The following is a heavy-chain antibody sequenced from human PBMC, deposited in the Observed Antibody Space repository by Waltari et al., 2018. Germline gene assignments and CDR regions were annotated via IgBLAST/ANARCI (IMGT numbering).Heavy chain of an antibody. Sequence: QVQLQQWGAGLLKPSETLSLTCAVYGGSFSGYYWSWIRQPPGKGLEWIGEINHSGSTNYNPSLKSRVTISVDTSKNQFSLKLSSVTAADTAVYYCAGGDGSVVVATIRGHYFDYWGQGTLVTVSS. V-gene: IGHV4-34*01. CDR2: INHSGST. CDR1: GGSFSGYY. J-gene: IGHJ4*02. CDR3: AGGDGSVVVATIRGHYFDY. D-gene: IGHD5-12*01.